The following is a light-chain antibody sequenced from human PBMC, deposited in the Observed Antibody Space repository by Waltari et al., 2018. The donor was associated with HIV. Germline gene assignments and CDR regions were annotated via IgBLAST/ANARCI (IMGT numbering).Light chain of an antibody. CDR1: ALPKQY. Sequence: SYELTQPPSVSVSPGQTARITCSGDALPKQYAYWYQQKPGQAPVLVIYKDSERPSGIPERFSGSSSGTTVTLTISGVQAEDEADYYCQSADSSDAYWVFGGGTKLTVL. CDR3: QSADSSDAYWV. V-gene: IGLV3-25*03. CDR2: KDS. J-gene: IGLJ3*02.